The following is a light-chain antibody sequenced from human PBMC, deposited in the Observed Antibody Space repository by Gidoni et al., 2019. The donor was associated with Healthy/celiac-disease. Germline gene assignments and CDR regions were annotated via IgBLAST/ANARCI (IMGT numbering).Light chain of an antibody. CDR1: QSISSY. J-gene: IGKJ1*01. V-gene: IGKV1-39*01. CDR3: QQSYSTPRT. Sequence: DLQMTQPPSSLSASVGARVTITCRASQSISSYLNWYQQKPGHAPKLLIYAASSLHSGVPSRFSGSGSGTDFTLTISRLQPEDFATYYCQQSYSTPRTFXQXTKVEIK. CDR2: AAS.